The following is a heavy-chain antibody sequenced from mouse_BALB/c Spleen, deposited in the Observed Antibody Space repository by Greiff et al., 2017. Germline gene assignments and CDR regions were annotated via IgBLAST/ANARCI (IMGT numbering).Heavy chain of an antibody. CDR1: GFTFSDYY. D-gene: IGHD2-4*01. CDR2: ISDGGSYT. J-gene: IGHJ3*01. CDR3: AREYYDYDGGFAY. Sequence: EVQGVESGGGLVKPGGSLKLSCAASGFTFSDYYMYWVRQTPEKRLEWVATISDGGSYTYYPDSVKGRFTISRDNAKNNLYLQMSSLKSEDTAMYYCAREYYDYDGGFAYWGQGTLVTVSA. V-gene: IGHV5-4*02.